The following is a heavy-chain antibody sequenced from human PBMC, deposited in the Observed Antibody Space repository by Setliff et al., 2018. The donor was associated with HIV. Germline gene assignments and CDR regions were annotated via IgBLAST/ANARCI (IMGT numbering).Heavy chain of an antibody. CDR2: IWYDGSNK. Sequence: PGGSLRLSCAASGFTFSSYGMHWVRQAPGKGLERVAVIWYDGSNKYYADSVKGRFTLSRDNSKNTLYLQMSSLRAEDTAVYYCAKDLGVSYYNFWSNYYGLDVWGQGTTVTVSS. V-gene: IGHV3-33*03. J-gene: IGHJ6*02. D-gene: IGHD3-3*01. CDR3: AKDLGVSYYNFWSNYYGLDV. CDR1: GFTFSSYG.